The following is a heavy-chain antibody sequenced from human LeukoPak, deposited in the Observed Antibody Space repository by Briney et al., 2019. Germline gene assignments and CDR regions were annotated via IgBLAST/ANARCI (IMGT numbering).Heavy chain of an antibody. CDR1: GFTFSSYS. CDR3: AREVSSGYYYRWAGNDY. Sequence: GGSLRLSCAASGFTFSSYSMNWVRQAPGKGLEWVSSISSSSSYIYYADSVKGRFTISRDNAKNSLYLQMNSLRAEDTAVYYCAREVSSGYYYRWAGNDYWGQGTLVTVSS. V-gene: IGHV3-21*01. CDR2: ISSSSSYI. J-gene: IGHJ4*02. D-gene: IGHD3-22*01.